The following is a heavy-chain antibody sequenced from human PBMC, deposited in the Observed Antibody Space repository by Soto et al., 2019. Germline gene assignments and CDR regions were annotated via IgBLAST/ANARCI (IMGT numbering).Heavy chain of an antibody. CDR1: GFTFSSYS. Sequence: PGGSLRLSCAASGFTFSSYSMNWVRQAPGKGLEWVSYISSSSSTIYYADSVKGRFTISRDNAKNSLYLQMNSLRDEDTAVYYCARLYDYVWGSTTWDVWGQGTTVTVSS. V-gene: IGHV3-48*02. CDR3: ARLYDYVWGSTTWDV. D-gene: IGHD3-16*01. CDR2: ISSSSSTI. J-gene: IGHJ6*02.